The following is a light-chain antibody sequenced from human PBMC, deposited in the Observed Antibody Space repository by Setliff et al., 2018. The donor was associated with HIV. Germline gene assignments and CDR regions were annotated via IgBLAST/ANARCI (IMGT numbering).Light chain of an antibody. CDR2: DNN. V-gene: IGLV1-40*01. J-gene: IGLJ1*01. CDR1: SSNIGTGYD. CDR3: TSYSSNTTLGI. Sequence: QSVLTQPPSVSGAPGQRVTISCTGSSSNIGTGYDVHWYQQLPGTAPKLLIHDNNNRPSGVPDRFSGSKSGNTASLTISGLQAEDEADYYCTSYSSNTTLGIFGTGTKVTVL.